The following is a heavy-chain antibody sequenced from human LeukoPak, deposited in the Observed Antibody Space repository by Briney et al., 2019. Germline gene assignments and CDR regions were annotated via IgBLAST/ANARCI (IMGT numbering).Heavy chain of an antibody. CDR1: GFSFNTYG. D-gene: IGHD3-22*01. V-gene: IGHV3-30*18. J-gene: IGHJ1*01. CDR2: IPYDGSNK. Sequence: PGRSLRLSCAASGFSFNTYGMHWVRQGPGKGLEWVAVIPYDGSNKWYADSVKGRFTISRDNSKNTLYLQMNSLRPEDTAVYFCAKDLNTYRYDSRDLQHWGQGILVTVSS. CDR3: AKDLNTYRYDSRDLQH.